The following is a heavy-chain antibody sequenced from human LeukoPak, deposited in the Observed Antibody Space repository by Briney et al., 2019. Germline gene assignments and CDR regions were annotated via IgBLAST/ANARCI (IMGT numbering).Heavy chain of an antibody. CDR1: GGSFSGYY. Sequence: SETLSLTCAVYGGSFSGYYWSWIRQPPGKGLEWIGEINHSGSTNYNPSLESRVTISVDTSKNQFSLKLSSVTAADTAVYYCARARIVGARFDYWGQGTLVTVSS. CDR3: ARARIVGARFDY. V-gene: IGHV4-34*01. D-gene: IGHD1-26*01. CDR2: INHSGST. J-gene: IGHJ4*02.